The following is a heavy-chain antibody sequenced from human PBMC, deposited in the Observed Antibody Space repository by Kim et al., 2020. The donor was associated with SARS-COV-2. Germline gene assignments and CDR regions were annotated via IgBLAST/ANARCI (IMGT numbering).Heavy chain of an antibody. CDR2: IDTDTGTP. Sequence: ASVKVSCKASGYTFTSRVINWLRQAPGQGLVWMGCIDTDTGTPAYAQGFTGRFVFSLYTSVTTAYLQISSLQAEDTAVYFCARGTYIRGYDYVSWFDPWGRGTLVTVSS. V-gene: IGHV7-4-1*02. CDR1: GYTFTSRV. D-gene: IGHD3-22*01. J-gene: IGHJ5*02. CDR3: ARGTYIRGYDYVSWFDP.